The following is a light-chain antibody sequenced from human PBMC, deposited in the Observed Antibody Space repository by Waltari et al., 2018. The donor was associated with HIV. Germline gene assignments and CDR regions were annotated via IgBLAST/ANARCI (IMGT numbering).Light chain of an antibody. CDR2: EVS. J-gene: IGLJ2*01. Sequence: QSALTQPASVSGSPGQSITISCTGTSRAVGGYNYVSWYQQHPGKAPKLMIYEVSSRPSGVSNRFSGSKSGNTASLTISGLQAEDEADYYCSSYTSSSTVVFGGGTKLTVL. CDR3: SSYTSSSTVV. V-gene: IGLV2-14*01. CDR1: SRAVGGYNY.